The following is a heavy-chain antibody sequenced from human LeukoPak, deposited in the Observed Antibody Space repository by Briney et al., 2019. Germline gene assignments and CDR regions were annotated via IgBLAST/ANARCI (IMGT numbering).Heavy chain of an antibody. CDR3: ARSGPFWSGFRQMDY. CDR1: GYTFTSYG. V-gene: IGHV1-18*01. J-gene: IGHJ4*02. CDR2: ISAYNGNT. Sequence: ASVKVSCKASGYTFTSYGISWVRQAPGQGLEWMGWISAYNGNTNYAQKRQGRVTMTTDTSTSTAYMELRSLRSDDTAVYYCARSGPFWSGFRQMDYWGQGTLVTVSS. D-gene: IGHD3-3*01.